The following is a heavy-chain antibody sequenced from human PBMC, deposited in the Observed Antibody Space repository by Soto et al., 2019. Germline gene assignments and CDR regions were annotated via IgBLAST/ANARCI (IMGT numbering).Heavy chain of an antibody. V-gene: IGHV4-4*02. CDR2: IHGCGSS. Sequence: QVQLQESGPGLVKPSGTLSLTCAVSGGSVSSDKWWSWVRQPPGKGLEWIGEIHGCGSSNYNPSLKSRVTILLDKPKNQFSVKLTSVTAADTAVYFCVGQWRAGYGALDPWGQGTLVTVSS. D-gene: IGHD6-19*01. CDR3: VGQWRAGYGALDP. CDR1: GGSVSSDKW. J-gene: IGHJ5*02.